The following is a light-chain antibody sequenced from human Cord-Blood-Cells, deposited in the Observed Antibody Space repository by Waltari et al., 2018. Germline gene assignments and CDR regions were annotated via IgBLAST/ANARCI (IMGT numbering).Light chain of an antibody. CDR1: QGISSY. J-gene: IGKJ1*01. CDR3: QQLNSYPRT. V-gene: IGKV1-9*01. CDR2: AAS. Sequence: DIQLTQSPSFLSASVGERVTITCRASQGISSYLAWYQQKPGKAPKLLIYAASTLQSVVPSRFSGSGSGTEFTLTISSLQPEDFATYYCQQLNSYPRTFGQGTKVEIK.